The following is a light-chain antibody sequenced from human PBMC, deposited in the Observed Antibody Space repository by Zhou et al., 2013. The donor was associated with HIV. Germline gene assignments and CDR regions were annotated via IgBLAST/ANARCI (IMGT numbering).Light chain of an antibody. J-gene: IGKJ1*01. V-gene: IGKV3-20*01. CDR2: GAS. CDR1: QSVSSSY. Sequence: EIVLTQSPGTLSLSPGERVTLSCRASQSVSSSYLAWYQQKPGQAPRLLIYGASSRATGIPDRFSGSGSGTDFTLTISSLQPEDVATYYCQKYNTAPWTFGQGTKVEMK. CDR3: QKYNTAPWT.